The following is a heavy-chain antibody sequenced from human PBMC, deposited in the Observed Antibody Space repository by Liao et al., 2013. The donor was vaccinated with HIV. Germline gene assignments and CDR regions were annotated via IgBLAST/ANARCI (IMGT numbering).Heavy chain of an antibody. Sequence: QVQLQESGPGLVRPSETLSLTCTVSGASISSYYWSWIRQPPGKGLEWIGHNYDSGSTNYNPSLKSRVTISEDTSKNQFSLKLSSVTAADTAVYYCARDSKWLYWYFDLWGRGTLVTVSS. CDR3: ARDSKWLYWYFDL. CDR2: NYDSGST. CDR1: GASISSYY. J-gene: IGHJ2*01. D-gene: IGHD5-24*01. V-gene: IGHV4-59*12.